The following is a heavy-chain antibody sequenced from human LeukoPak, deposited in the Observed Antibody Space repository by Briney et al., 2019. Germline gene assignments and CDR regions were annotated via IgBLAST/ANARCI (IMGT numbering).Heavy chain of an antibody. J-gene: IGHJ4*02. CDR3: ARGSTFGGVISDF. CDR2: ISSSGSTI. CDR1: GFTFSSYE. D-gene: IGHD3-16*02. Sequence: GGSLRLSCAASGFTFSSYEMNWVRQAPGKGLEWVSYISSSGSTIYYADSVKGRFTISRDNSKNTLSLQMNSLRVEDTGIYFCARGSTFGGVISDFWGQGTLVTVSS. V-gene: IGHV3-48*03.